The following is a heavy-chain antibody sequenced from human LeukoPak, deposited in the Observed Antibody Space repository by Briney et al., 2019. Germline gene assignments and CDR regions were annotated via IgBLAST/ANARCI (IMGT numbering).Heavy chain of an antibody. D-gene: IGHD2-21*01. CDR3: ARVSNCGGDCYSGPFDY. V-gene: IGHV1-18*01. CDR2: ISAYNGNT. CDR1: GYTFTSYG. Sequence: ASVKVSCKASGYTFTSYGISWVRQAPGQGLEWMGWISAYNGNTNYAQKLQGRVTMTTDTSTSTAYMELRSLRSDDTAAYYCARVSNCGGDCYSGPFDYWGQGTLVTVSS. J-gene: IGHJ4*02.